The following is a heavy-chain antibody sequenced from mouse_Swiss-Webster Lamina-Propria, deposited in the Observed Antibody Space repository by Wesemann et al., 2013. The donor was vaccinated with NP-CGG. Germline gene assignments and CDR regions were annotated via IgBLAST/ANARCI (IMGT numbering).Heavy chain of an antibody. V-gene: IGHV14-3*02. CDR2: IDPANGNT. D-gene: IGHD2-14*01. J-gene: IGHJ3*01. Sequence: GAELVKPGASVKLSCTASGFNIKDTYMHWVKQRPEQGLEWIGRIDPANGNTKYDPKFQGKATITADTSSNTAYLQLSSLTSEDTAVYYCVSYRSFAYWGQGTLVTVSA. CDR3: VSYRSFAY. CDR1: GFNIKDTY.